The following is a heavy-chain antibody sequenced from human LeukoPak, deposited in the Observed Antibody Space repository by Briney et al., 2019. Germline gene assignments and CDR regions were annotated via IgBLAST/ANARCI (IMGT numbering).Heavy chain of an antibody. Sequence: PGGSLRLSCAASGFTFSSYEMSWVRQAPGKGLEWVSYISSGSTIYDADSVKGGFTISRDNAKNSLYLQMNSLRAEDTAVYYCARESIAVAGAPFDYWGQGTLVTVSS. V-gene: IGHV3-48*03. D-gene: IGHD6-19*01. J-gene: IGHJ4*02. CDR1: GFTFSSYE. CDR2: ISSGSTI. CDR3: ARESIAVAGAPFDY.